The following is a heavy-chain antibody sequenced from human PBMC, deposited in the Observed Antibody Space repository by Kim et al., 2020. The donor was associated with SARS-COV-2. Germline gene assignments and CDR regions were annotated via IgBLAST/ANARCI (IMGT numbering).Heavy chain of an antibody. Sequence: SETLSLTCTVSGGSISSGGYYWSWIRQHPGKGLEWTGYIYYSGSTYYNPSLKSRVTITVDTYKNQFSLKLSSVTAADTAMYYCARDKETAGLLWFGVVGAFDIWGQGTMVTVSS. CDR2: IYYSGST. CDR3: ARDKETAGLLWFGVVGAFDI. V-gene: IGHV4-31*03. D-gene: IGHD3-10*01. J-gene: IGHJ3*02. CDR1: GGSISSGGYY.